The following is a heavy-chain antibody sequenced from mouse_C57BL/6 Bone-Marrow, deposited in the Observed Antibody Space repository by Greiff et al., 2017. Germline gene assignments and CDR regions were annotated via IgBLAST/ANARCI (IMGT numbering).Heavy chain of an antibody. CDR3: ARSDDYDAHTMDY. CDR1: GYTFTNYW. D-gene: IGHD2-4*01. Sequence: QVQLQQPGAELLKPGASVKLSCKASGYTFTNYWMHWVKQRPGQGLEWIGMMHPNGGSPDYNEKFKSEATLSVDKSSRTADMELSSLTSEDSAVYYCARSDDYDAHTMDYRGQGASVTVSS. CDR2: MHPNGGSP. V-gene: IGHV1-64*01. J-gene: IGHJ4*01.